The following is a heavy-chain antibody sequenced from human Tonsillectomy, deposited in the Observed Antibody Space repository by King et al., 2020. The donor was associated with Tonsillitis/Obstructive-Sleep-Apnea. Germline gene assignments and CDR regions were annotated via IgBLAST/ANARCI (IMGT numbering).Heavy chain of an antibody. CDR2: ISSRSSYI. CDR1: WFTFSSYS. D-gene: IGHD2-15*01. Sequence: VQLVESGGGLVKPGGSLRLSCAASWFTFSSYSMNWVRQAPGKGLEWVSSISSRSSYIYYADSVKGRFTISRDNAKNSLYLQMNSLRAEDTAVYYCARDSRVVAATRNDYWGQGTLVTVSS. V-gene: IGHV3-21*01. CDR3: ARDSRVVAATRNDY. J-gene: IGHJ4*02.